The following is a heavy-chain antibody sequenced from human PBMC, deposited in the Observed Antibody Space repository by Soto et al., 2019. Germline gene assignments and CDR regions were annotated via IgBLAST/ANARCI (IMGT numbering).Heavy chain of an antibody. V-gene: IGHV3-23*01. D-gene: IGHD6-13*01. Sequence: PGGSLRLSCAASGFTFSSYAMSWVRQAPGKGLEWVSAISGSGGSTYYADSVKGRFTISRDNSKNTLYLQMNSLRAEDTAVYYCAKDRGSSSWYEGGWFDPWGQGTLVTVSS. CDR1: GFTFSSYA. CDR3: AKDRGSSSWYEGGWFDP. CDR2: ISGSGGST. J-gene: IGHJ5*02.